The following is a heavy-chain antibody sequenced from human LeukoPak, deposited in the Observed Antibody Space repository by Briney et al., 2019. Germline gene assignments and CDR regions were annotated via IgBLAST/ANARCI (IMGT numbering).Heavy chain of an antibody. V-gene: IGHV1-18*01. D-gene: IGHD3-22*01. Sequence: ASVKVSCKASGYTFSSNGINWVRQAPGQGLEWMGWISVYNGHTNYAHKVQGRVTMTTDASTSTAYMELRGLRSDDTAVYYCARDLTSHDSSGHYFYYNGMDVWGQGTTVTVSS. CDR3: ARDLTSHDSSGHYFYYNGMDV. CDR2: ISVYNGHT. J-gene: IGHJ6*02. CDR1: GYTFSSNG.